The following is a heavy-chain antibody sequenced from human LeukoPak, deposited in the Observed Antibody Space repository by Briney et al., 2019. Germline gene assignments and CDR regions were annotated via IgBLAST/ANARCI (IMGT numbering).Heavy chain of an antibody. CDR3: AGGGESLTF. Sequence: GGSLRLSCAASGFTFSSYWMDWVRRAPGKGLVWVSHINSDGSNTRYADSVKGRFTISRDNAKNTLFLQLNSLRAEDTAAYYCAGGGESLTFWGQGTLVTVSS. V-gene: IGHV3-74*01. D-gene: IGHD3-16*01. J-gene: IGHJ4*02. CDR2: INSDGSNT. CDR1: GFTFSSYW.